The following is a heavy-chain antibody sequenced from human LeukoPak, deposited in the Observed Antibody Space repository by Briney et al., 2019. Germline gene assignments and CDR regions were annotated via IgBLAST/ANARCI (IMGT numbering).Heavy chain of an antibody. J-gene: IGHJ5*02. D-gene: IGHD2-15*01. CDR1: GGSISSGGYY. CDR3: ARKVVAAPNNWFDP. Sequence: SETLSLTCTVSGGSISSGGYYWSWIRQPPGKGLEWIGSIYYSGSTYYNPSLKSRVTISVDTSKNQFSLKLSSVTAADTAVYYCARKVVAAPNNWFDPWGQGTLVTVSS. CDR2: IYYSGST. V-gene: IGHV4-39*01.